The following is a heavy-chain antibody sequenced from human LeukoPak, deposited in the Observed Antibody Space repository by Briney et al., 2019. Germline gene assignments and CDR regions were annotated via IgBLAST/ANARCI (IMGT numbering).Heavy chain of an antibody. V-gene: IGHV4-31*03. CDR3: ARAIQYYYDSSGDYFDY. J-gene: IGHJ4*02. Sequence: SETLSLTCTVSGGSISSGGYYWSWIRQHPGKGLEWIGYTYYSGSTYYNPSLKSRVTISVDTSKNQFSLKLSSVTAADTAVYYCARAIQYYYDSSGDYFDYWGQGTLVTVSS. D-gene: IGHD3-22*01. CDR2: TYYSGST. CDR1: GGSISSGGYY.